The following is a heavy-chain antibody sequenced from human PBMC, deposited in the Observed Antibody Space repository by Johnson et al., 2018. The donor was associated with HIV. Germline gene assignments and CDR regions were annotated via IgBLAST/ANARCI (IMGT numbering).Heavy chain of an antibody. Sequence: VQLVESGGGLVQPGGSLRLSCAASGFTFSSYDMHWVRQATGKGLEWVSAIGTAGDTYYPGSVKGRFTISRENVKNSLYLQMNSLRAGDTGVYYCARGAYDSDAFDIWGQGTMVTVSS. CDR3: ARGAYDSDAFDI. V-gene: IGHV3-13*01. CDR1: GFTFSSYD. J-gene: IGHJ3*02. D-gene: IGHD3-22*01. CDR2: IGTAGDT.